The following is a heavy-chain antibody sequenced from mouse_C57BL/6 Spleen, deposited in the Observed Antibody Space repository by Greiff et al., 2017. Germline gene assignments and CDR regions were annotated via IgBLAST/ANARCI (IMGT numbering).Heavy chain of an antibody. Sequence: VQLQQPGAELVKPGASVKLSCKASGYTFTSYWMHWVKQRPGQGLEWIGMIHPNSGSTNYNEKFKSKATLTVDKSSSTAYMQLSRLTSEDSAVYYCARSSYYYGRGYFDVWGTGTTVTVSS. D-gene: IGHD1-1*01. CDR3: ARSSYYYGRGYFDV. V-gene: IGHV1-64*01. CDR2: IHPNSGST. CDR1: GYTFTSYW. J-gene: IGHJ1*03.